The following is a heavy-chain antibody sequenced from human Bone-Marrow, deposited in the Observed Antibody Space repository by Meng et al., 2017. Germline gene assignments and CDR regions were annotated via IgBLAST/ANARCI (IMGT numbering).Heavy chain of an antibody. D-gene: IGHD1-26*01. Sequence: GESLKISCAASGFTFSSYEMNWVRLAPGKGLEWVALISFDGSDKYYADSVKGRFTISRDNSKNTLYLQMNSLRAEDTAVYYCARDLVKGPSGSYYHYYYYYGMDVWGQGTTVTVSS. J-gene: IGHJ6*02. CDR3: ARDLVKGPSGSYYHYYYYYGMDV. CDR1: GFTFSSYE. V-gene: IGHV3-30*01. CDR2: ISFDGSDK.